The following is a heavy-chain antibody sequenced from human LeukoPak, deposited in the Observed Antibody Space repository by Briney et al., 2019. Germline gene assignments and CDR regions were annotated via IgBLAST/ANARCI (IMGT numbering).Heavy chain of an antibody. V-gene: IGHV3-7*01. CDR3: ARDSSDYGYEEWK. J-gene: IGHJ4*02. D-gene: IGHD5-18*01. CDR1: GFTFSRFW. CDR2: IKQDGTEK. Sequence: GGSLRLSCAASGFTFSRFWMSWVRQAPGKGLEWVANIKQDGTEKYYVDSVKGRFTISRDNAKNSVYLQMNSLRVEDTAVYYCARDSSDYGYEEWKWGQGTLVTVSS.